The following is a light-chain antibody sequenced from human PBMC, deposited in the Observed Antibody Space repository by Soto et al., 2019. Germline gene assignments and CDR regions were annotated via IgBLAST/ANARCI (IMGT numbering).Light chain of an antibody. CDR1: QSLSSH. CDR2: GVS. V-gene: IGKV3-15*01. CDR3: QQYHDWPLT. J-gene: IGKJ4*01. Sequence: EIVMTQSPSTLSVSPGERVTPSCRASQSLSSHLAWYQQKPGQAPGLLIYGVSTRATGVPTRFSGSASGTEFTLTISSLLSEDFAVYYCQQYHDWPLTFGGGTKVDIK.